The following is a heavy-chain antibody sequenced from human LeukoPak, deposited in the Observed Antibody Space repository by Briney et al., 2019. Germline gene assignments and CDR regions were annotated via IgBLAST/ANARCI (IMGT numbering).Heavy chain of an antibody. Sequence: GGSLRLSCAASEFTFSSYWMSWVRQAPGKGLDWVATIKKDGSEIYYVDSVKGRFTISRDNAKHSLYLQMNTLRGDDTAVYYCARRRSGDQTYPRYGMDVWGQGTTVTVSS. V-gene: IGHV3-7*01. CDR3: ARRRSGDQTYPRYGMDV. D-gene: IGHD2-2*02. J-gene: IGHJ6*02. CDR1: EFTFSSYW. CDR2: IKKDGSEI.